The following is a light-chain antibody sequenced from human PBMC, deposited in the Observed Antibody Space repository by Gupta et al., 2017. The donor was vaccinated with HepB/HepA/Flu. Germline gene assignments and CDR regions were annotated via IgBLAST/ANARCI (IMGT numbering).Light chain of an antibody. Sequence: EIVVTQPPATLSVSPGERATLSCRASQSVTSNLAWYPQRPGQAPRPLFYGASTRATGIPARFSGSGSGTEFILTISSLQSEDLAVYYCQQYNDWPYTFGRGTKLEIK. CDR2: GAS. CDR3: QQYNDWPYT. CDR1: QSVTSN. V-gene: IGKV3-15*01. J-gene: IGKJ2*01.